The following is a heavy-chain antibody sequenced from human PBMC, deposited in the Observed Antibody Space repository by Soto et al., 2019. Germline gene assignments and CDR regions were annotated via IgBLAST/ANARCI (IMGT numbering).Heavy chain of an antibody. CDR3: AHVGGLEQWLYRLDH. CDR2: IYWDDDK. J-gene: IGHJ1*01. V-gene: IGHV2-5*02. D-gene: IGHD6-19*01. CDR1: GFSLSTSGVG. Sequence: QITLKESGPSLVKPTQTLTLNCTFSGFSLSTSGVGVVCIRQHPLKALEWVALIYWDDDKHYSPSLRSRLTVTKDTTKNQVVLSVTNVDPLDTATYFCAHVGGLEQWLYRLDHWGQGARVTVYS.